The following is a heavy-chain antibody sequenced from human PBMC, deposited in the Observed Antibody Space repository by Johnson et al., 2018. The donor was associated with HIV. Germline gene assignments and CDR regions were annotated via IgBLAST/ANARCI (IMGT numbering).Heavy chain of an antibody. CDR1: GFTFSSYA. V-gene: IGHV3-48*04. Sequence: VQLVESGGGLVQPGGSLRLSCAASGFTFSSYAMSWVRQAPGKGLEWVSYISGSSSTIYYADSVKGRFTISRDNSKNSLYLQVHSFRVEDTAVYYCAREGFSGTYFSAFDIWGRGTMVTVSS. CDR3: AREGFSGTYFSAFDI. J-gene: IGHJ3*02. CDR2: ISGSSSTI. D-gene: IGHD1-1*01.